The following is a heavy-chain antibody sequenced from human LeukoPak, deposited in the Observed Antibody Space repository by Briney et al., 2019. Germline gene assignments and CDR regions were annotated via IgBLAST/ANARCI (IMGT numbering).Heavy chain of an antibody. CDR2: INQDGSEK. CDR3: ARDGGGDIVVAFAFDI. D-gene: IGHD2-15*01. V-gene: IGHV3-7*05. J-gene: IGHJ3*02. CDR1: GFTFSNYW. Sequence: GGSLRLSCAASGFTFSNYWMSWVRQAPGKGLEWVAHINQDGSEKYYVDSVKGRFTISRDNAKNSLYLLMNSLRAEDTAVYYCARDGGGDIVVAFAFDIWGQGTMVTVSS.